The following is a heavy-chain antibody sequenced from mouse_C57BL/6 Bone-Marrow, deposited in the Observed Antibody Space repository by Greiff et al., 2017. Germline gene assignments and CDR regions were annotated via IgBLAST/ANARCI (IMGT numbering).Heavy chain of an antibody. J-gene: IGHJ1*03. D-gene: IGHD1-1*01. CDR1: GYTFTSYW. CDR3: AIIPHGTVVATRGYFDV. V-gene: IGHV1-74*01. CDR2: IHPSDSDT. Sequence: QVQLQQPGAELVKPGASVKVSCKASGYTFTSYWMHWVKQRPGQGLEWIGRIHPSDSDTNYNQKFKGKATLTVDKSSSTAYMQLSSLTSEDSAVYNCAIIPHGTVVATRGYFDVWGTGTTVTVSS.